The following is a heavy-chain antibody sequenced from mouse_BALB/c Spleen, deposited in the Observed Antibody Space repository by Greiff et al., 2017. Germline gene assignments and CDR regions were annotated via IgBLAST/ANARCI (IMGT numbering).Heavy chain of an antibody. CDR1: GFTFSSFG. CDR3: ARAGGNYEGYAMDY. Sequence: EVKLVESGGGLVQPGGSRKLSCAASGFTFSSFGMHWVRQAPEKGLEWVAYISSGSSTIYYADTVKGRFTISRDNPKNTLFLQMTSLRSEDTAMYYCARAGGNYEGYAMDYWGQGTSVTVSS. CDR2: ISSGSSTI. J-gene: IGHJ4*01. D-gene: IGHD2-1*01. V-gene: IGHV5-17*02.